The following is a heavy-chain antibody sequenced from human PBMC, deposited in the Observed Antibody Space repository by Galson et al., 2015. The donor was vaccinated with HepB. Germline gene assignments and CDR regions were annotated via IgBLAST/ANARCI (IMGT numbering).Heavy chain of an antibody. CDR3: AKDEGNYYDSSGTGDY. CDR1: GFTFSSYG. Sequence: SLRLSCAASGFTFSSYGMHWVRQAPGKGLEWVAVISYDGSNKYYADSVKGRFTISRDNSKNTLYLQMNSLRAEDTAVYYCAKDEGNYYDSSGTGDYWGQGTLVTVSS. D-gene: IGHD3-22*01. CDR2: ISYDGSNK. V-gene: IGHV3-30*18. J-gene: IGHJ4*02.